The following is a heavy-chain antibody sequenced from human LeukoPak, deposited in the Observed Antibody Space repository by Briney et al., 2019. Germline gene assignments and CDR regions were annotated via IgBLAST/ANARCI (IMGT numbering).Heavy chain of an antibody. V-gene: IGHV5-51*01. D-gene: IGHD4-17*01. CDR2: IYPGDSDN. Sequence: GASLKFSCKGSGNSFTGYGIGGVRQMPGKGLGWLGIIYPGDSDNRYSPSFQGQVTISADKSISTAYLQWSSLKASDTAMYYCARGGGDYEGGWFDPWGQGTLVTVSS. J-gene: IGHJ5*02. CDR1: GNSFTGYG. CDR3: ARGGGDYEGGWFDP.